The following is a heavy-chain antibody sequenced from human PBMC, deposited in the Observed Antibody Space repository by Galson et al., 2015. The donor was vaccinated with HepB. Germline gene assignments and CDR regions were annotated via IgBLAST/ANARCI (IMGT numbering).Heavy chain of an antibody. CDR2: ISASGATI. J-gene: IGHJ4*02. D-gene: IGHD5-12*01. CDR1: TFIFSTYS. V-gene: IGHV3-48*03. Sequence: SLRLSCAASTFIFSTYSMNWVRQAPGMGLEWLSYISASGATIYYADSVKGRFIISRDNAKNSLYLQMNSLRPEDTAVYFCVFLRGNDLKPLDYWGQGILVTVSS. CDR3: VFLRGNDLKPLDY.